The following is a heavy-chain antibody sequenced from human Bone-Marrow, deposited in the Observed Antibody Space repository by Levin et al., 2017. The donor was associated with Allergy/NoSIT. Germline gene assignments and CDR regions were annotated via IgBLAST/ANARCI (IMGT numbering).Heavy chain of an antibody. Sequence: QAGGSLRLSCAASGFTFSSYGMHWVRQAPGKGLEWVAVISYDGSNKYYADSVKGRFTISRDNSKNTLYLQMNSLRAEDTAVYYCAKDPPHCGGDCYSDYWGQGTLVTVSS. CDR2: ISYDGSNK. D-gene: IGHD2-21*02. J-gene: IGHJ4*02. CDR3: AKDPPHCGGDCYSDY. V-gene: IGHV3-30*18. CDR1: GFTFSSYG.